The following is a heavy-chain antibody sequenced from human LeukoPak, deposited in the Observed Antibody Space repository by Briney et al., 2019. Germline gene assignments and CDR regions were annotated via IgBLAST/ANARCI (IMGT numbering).Heavy chain of an antibody. CDR2: IYYSGST. CDR3: ARDSHAYFDAFDI. Sequence: PSETLSLTCTASGGSISSSSYYWGWIRQPPGKGLEWIGSIYYSGSTYYNPSLKSRVTISVDTSKNQFSLKLSSVTAADTAVYFCARDSHAYFDAFDIWGQGTMVTVSS. J-gene: IGHJ3*02. D-gene: IGHD2/OR15-2a*01. V-gene: IGHV4-39*02. CDR1: GGSISSSSYY.